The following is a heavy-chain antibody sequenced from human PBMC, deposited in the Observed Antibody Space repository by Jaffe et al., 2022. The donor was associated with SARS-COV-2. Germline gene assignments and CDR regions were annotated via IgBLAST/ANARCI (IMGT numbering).Heavy chain of an antibody. D-gene: IGHD3-10*01. Sequence: QVQLQQWGAGLLKPSETLSLTCGVSGGSFRPYYWTWIRQTPGGGLESIGEVSHSGSTNYNPSLKSRVAMAIDMSRNHFTLNVTSVTAADTAVYYCARGLPRERGSYYMDVWGKGTTVTVSS. V-gene: IGHV4-34*01. CDR3: ARGLPRERGSYYMDV. CDR1: GGSFRPYY. CDR2: VSHSGST. J-gene: IGHJ6*03.